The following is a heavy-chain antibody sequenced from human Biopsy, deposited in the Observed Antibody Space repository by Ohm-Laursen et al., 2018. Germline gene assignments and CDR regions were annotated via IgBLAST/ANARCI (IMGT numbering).Heavy chain of an antibody. CDR2: TYYRGTS. CDR1: GGSVGDYF. CDR3: AAFPFSDGPAFDI. V-gene: IGHV4-59*02. Sequence: GTLSLTCRVSGGSVGDYFLSWIRLVPGKRPEWIGYTYYRGTSENNPSLRSRVTTSVEISRNQFFLNMKSVTGADTAVYYCAAFPFSDGPAFDIWGQGTTVIVSS. J-gene: IGHJ3*02. D-gene: IGHD2/OR15-2a*01.